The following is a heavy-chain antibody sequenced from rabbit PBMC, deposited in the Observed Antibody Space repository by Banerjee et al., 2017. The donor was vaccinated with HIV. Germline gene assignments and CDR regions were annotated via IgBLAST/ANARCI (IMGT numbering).Heavy chain of an antibody. CDR1: GFDLTTYY. CDR2: IYGDKGRP. D-gene: IGHD8-1*01. CDR3: VRDAYAGSSYGYGMDL. V-gene: IGHV1S7*01. Sequence: QLKETGGGLVQPGGSLTLSCKASGFDLTTYYMNWVRQAPGKGLEWIGSIYGDKGRPYYASWVSGRFTISSDNAQNTVDLQMNSQTAVDRATYFCVRDAYAGSSYGYGMDLWGPGTLVTVS. J-gene: IGHJ6*01.